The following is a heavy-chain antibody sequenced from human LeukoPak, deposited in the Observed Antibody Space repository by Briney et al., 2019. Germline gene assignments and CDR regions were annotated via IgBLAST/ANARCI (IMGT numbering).Heavy chain of an antibody. D-gene: IGHD7-27*01. CDR3: ARRANWGLDY. J-gene: IGHJ4*02. CDR1: AFTFSNYW. Sequence: GGSLRLSCAASAFTFSNYWMSWVRQAPGKGLEWVANIKQDGSEKYYVDSVKGRFTISRDNAKNSLYLQMNSLRAEDTAVYYCARRANWGLDYWGQGTLVTVSS. CDR2: IKQDGSEK. V-gene: IGHV3-7*01.